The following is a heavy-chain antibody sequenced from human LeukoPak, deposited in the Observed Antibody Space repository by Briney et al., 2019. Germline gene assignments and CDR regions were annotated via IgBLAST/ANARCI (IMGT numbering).Heavy chain of an antibody. J-gene: IGHJ4*02. Sequence: SETLSLTCTVSGGSVSSGSYYWSWIRQPPGKGLEWIGEIYHSGSTNYNPSLKSRVTISVDKSKNQFSLKLSSVTAADTAVYYCARDRSLRGDRTFDYCGQGTLVTVSS. D-gene: IGHD3-3*01. CDR1: GGSVSSGSYY. CDR2: IYHSGST. CDR3: ARDRSLRGDRTFDY. V-gene: IGHV4-61*01.